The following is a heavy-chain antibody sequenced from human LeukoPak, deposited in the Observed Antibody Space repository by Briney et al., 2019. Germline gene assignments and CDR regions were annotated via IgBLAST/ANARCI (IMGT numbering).Heavy chain of an antibody. D-gene: IGHD3-9*01. CDR2: ISYDGSNK. J-gene: IGHJ6*02. V-gene: IGHV3-30-3*01. Sequence: GGSLRLSCAASGFTFSSYAMHWVRQAPGKGLEWVAVISYDGSNKYYADSVKGRFTISRDNSKNTLYLQMNSLRAEDTTVYYCARDLRYTSSPEGTSGGYYYGMDVWGQGTTVTVSS. CDR3: ARDLRYTSSPEGTSGGYYYGMDV. CDR1: GFTFSSYA.